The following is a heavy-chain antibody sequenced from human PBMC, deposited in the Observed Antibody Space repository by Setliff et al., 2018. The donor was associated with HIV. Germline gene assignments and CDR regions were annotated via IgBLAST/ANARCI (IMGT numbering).Heavy chain of an antibody. D-gene: IGHD3-10*01. CDR2: INPSGGSA. CDR3: ASKGGSENYPDSDAFDI. J-gene: IGHJ3*02. Sequence: ASVKVSCKASGYTFTRNQIHWLRQAPGQGLEWMGIINPSGGSAAYAEQFQARVTMTRDTSTSTVYLELRSLRSEDTAVYFCASKGGSENYPDSDAFDIWGQGTLVTVPS. V-gene: IGHV1-46*01. CDR1: GYTFTRNQ.